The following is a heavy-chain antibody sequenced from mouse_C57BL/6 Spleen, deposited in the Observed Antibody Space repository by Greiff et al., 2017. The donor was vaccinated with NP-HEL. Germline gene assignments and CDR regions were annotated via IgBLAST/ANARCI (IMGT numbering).Heavy chain of an antibody. J-gene: IGHJ4*01. V-gene: IGHV1-61*01. CDR2: IYPSDSET. Sequence: QVQLQQPGAELVRPGSSVKLSCKASGYTFTSYWMDWVKQRPGQGLEWIGNIYPSDSETHYNQKFKDKATLTVDKSSSTAYMQLSSLTSEDSAVYYCARRGLYYGNLMDYWGQGTSVTVSS. CDR3: ARRGLYYGNLMDY. D-gene: IGHD2-1*01. CDR1: GYTFTSYW.